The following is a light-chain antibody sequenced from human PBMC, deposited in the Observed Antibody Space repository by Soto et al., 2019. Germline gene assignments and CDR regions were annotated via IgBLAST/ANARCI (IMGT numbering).Light chain of an antibody. J-gene: IGKJ1*01. V-gene: IGKV3-20*01. CDR3: QQYGSSPWT. CDR2: GAS. Sequence: EIVLTQSPGTLSLSPGERATLSSSASQSVSSSYLAWYQQKPGQAPRLLIYGASSRATGIPDRFSGSGSGTDFTLTISRLEPEDFAVYYYQQYGSSPWTFGQGTKVDIK. CDR1: QSVSSSY.